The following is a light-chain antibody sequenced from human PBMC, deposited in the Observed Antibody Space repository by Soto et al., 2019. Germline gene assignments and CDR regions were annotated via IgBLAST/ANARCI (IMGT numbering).Light chain of an antibody. CDR3: CSYAGSYTYV. Sequence: QSVLTQPRSVSVSPGQSVTMSCTGTSSDVGGYNYVSWYQQHPGKAPKLMIYDVSKRPSGVPDRFSGSKSGNTASLTISGLQAEDEADYYCCSYAGSYTYVFGTGTKVTVL. CDR1: SSDVGGYNY. CDR2: DVS. V-gene: IGLV2-11*01. J-gene: IGLJ1*01.